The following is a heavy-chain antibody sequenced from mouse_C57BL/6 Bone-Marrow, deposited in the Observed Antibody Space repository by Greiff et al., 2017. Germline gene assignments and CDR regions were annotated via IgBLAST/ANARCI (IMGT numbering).Heavy chain of an antibody. J-gene: IGHJ2*01. D-gene: IGHD2-3*01. CDR1: GFNIKDDY. Sequence: VQLQQSGAELVRPGASVKLSCTASGFNIKDDYIHWVKQRPEQGLEWIGWIDPEIGDTEYASKFQGKATITSDTSSNTAYLQLSSLTSEDTAVYDCSSFDGNYFDFGGQGTPLTVAS. CDR3: SSFDGNYFDF. CDR2: IDPEIGDT. V-gene: IGHV14-4*01.